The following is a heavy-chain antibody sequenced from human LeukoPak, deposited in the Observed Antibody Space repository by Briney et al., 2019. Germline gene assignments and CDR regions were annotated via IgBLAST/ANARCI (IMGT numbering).Heavy chain of an antibody. CDR3: ARSYYDYVWGSYRSRWFDP. CDR1: DDSITIYY. CDR2: IDHTGIT. Sequence: PSETLSLTCTVSDDSITIYYWTWIRQPPGKGLEWIGYIDHTGITNYNPSLKSRVTISVDTSKNQFSLKLSSVTAADTAVYYCARSYYDYVWGSYRSRWFDPWGQGTLVTVSS. J-gene: IGHJ5*02. D-gene: IGHD3-16*02. V-gene: IGHV4-59*01.